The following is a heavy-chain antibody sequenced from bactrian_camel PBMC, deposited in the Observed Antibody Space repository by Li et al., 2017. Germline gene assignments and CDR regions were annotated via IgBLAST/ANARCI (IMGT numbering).Heavy chain of an antibody. D-gene: IGHD5*01. Sequence: VQLVESGGGLVQPGGSLRLSCKDSGFTYTNNWIFWVRQAPGKGLEWVSSIYKDGTNTYYRDSVEGRFTISRDNVKNTVYLQMNSLTSVDTALYYCATGGASDLRPGGQGTQVTVS. CDR2: IYKDGTNT. CDR1: GFTYTNNW. J-gene: IGHJ4*01. CDR3: ATGGASDLRP. V-gene: IGHV3S6*01.